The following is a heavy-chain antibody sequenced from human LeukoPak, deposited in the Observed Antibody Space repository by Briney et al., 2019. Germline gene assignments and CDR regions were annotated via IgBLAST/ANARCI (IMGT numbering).Heavy chain of an antibody. CDR3: ARLSPMTARYCSGGSCYSGRFDP. Sequence: ASVKVSCKASGYTFTSYDINWVRQATGQGLEWMGWINANSGNTGYAQKFQGRVTMTRNTSISTAYMELSSLRSEDTAVYYCARLSPMTARYCSGGSCYSGRFDPWGQGTLVTVSS. CDR1: GYTFTSYD. D-gene: IGHD2-15*01. J-gene: IGHJ5*02. CDR2: INANSGNT. V-gene: IGHV1-8*01.